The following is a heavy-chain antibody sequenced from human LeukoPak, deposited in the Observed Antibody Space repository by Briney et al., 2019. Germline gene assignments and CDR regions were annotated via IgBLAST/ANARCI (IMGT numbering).Heavy chain of an antibody. V-gene: IGHV3-74*01. J-gene: IGHJ4*02. CDR2: INSDGSST. Sequence: PGGSLRLSCAASGFTFSSYWMHWVRQAPGKGLVWVSRINSDGSSTSYADSVKGRFTISRHNSKNTLYLQMNSLRAEDTAVYYCARGQQLVPIGEWGQGTLVTVSS. CDR3: ARGQQLVPIGE. D-gene: IGHD6-13*01. CDR1: GFTFSSYW.